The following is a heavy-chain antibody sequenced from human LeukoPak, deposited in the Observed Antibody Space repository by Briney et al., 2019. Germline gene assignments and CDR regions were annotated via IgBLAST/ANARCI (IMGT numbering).Heavy chain of an antibody. CDR2: IKPDGSEK. D-gene: IGHD3-10*01. Sequence: GGSLRLSCATSGFSLSTYWMTWVRQAPGKGLEWVASIKPDGSEKYYVDSVKGRFTTARDNAKNSVSLHMNSLRVEDTAVFYCARMAAMLRGPMRFFFMEFWGKGTTVTTSS. J-gene: IGHJ6*04. CDR3: ARMAAMLRGPMRFFFMEF. V-gene: IGHV3-7*01. CDR1: GFSLSTYW.